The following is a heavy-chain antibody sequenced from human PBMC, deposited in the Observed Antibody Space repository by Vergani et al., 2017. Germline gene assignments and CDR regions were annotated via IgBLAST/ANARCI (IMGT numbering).Heavy chain of an antibody. Sequence: EVQLVESGGGLVQPGGSLRLSCAASGFTFSSYEMNWVRQAPGKGLEWVSYISSSGSTIYYADSVKGRFTISRDNAKNSLYLQMNSLRAEDTAVYYCAREIPVPAAPFDYWGQGTLVTVSS. CDR2: ISSSGSTI. V-gene: IGHV3-48*03. CDR1: GFTFSSYE. J-gene: IGHJ4*02. CDR3: AREIPVPAAPFDY. D-gene: IGHD2-2*01.